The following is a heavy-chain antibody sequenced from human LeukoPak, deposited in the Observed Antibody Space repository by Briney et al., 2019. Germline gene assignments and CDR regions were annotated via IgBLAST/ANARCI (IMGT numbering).Heavy chain of an antibody. CDR1: GYTFTSYE. Sequence: ASVKVSCKASGYTFTSYEINWVRQATGQGGEGMGWTNPNSGNTGYAQKFQCRGNITRNTSISPAYMELSSLRSEDPAVYYCARGYSSGWYYFEYWGQGTLVTVSS. V-gene: IGHV1-8*01. D-gene: IGHD6-19*01. CDR3: ARGYSSGWYYFEY. J-gene: IGHJ4*02. CDR2: TNPNSGNT.